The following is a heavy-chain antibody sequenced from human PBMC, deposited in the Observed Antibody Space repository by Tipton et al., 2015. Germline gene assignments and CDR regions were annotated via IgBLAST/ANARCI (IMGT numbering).Heavy chain of an antibody. CDR1: GYTFSSYY. Sequence: QVQLVQSGAEVKKPGASVKVSCKASGYTFSSYYMHWVRQAPGQGLEWMGMINPSDGSTNDAQKFQGRVTMTRDTSTSTVYMELSSLRSEDTAVYYCASIPLREQLWWGDAFDIWGQGTMVIVS. CDR2: INPSDGST. CDR3: ASIPLREQLWWGDAFDI. D-gene: IGHD5-18*01. J-gene: IGHJ3*02. V-gene: IGHV1-46*01.